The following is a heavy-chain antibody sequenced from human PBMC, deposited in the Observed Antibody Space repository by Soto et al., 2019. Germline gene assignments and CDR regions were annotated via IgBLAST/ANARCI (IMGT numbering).Heavy chain of an antibody. V-gene: IGHV1-2*04. J-gene: IGHJ5*02. D-gene: IGHD6-13*01. CDR3: ARGRQLVQGVWFDP. CDR2: INPNSGGT. Sequence: ASVKVSCKASGYTFTGYYMHWVRQAPGQGLEWMGWINPNSGGTNYAQKFQGWVTMTRDTSISTAYMELSRLRSDDTAVYYCARGRQLVQGVWFDPWGKGTLVTVSS. CDR1: GYTFTGYY.